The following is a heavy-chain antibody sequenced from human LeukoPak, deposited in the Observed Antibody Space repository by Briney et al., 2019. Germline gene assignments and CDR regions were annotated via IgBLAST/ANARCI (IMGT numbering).Heavy chain of an antibody. Sequence: GGSLRLSCAASGFTFSNYAMSWVRQAPGKGLECVSAISDSGDKTDYADSVRGRFTICRDNSKDTLYLQMNSLGAADTAVYYCAKDGGGYCNNSSCWGQGTLVTVSS. CDR1: GFTFSNYA. CDR2: ISDSGDKT. CDR3: AKDGGGYCNNSSC. J-gene: IGHJ4*02. V-gene: IGHV3-23*01. D-gene: IGHD2-2*01.